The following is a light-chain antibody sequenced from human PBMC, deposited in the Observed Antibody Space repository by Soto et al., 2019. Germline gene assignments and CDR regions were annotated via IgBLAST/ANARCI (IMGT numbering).Light chain of an antibody. CDR1: QSVGSS. CDR3: QQYNNWPLT. V-gene: IGKV3-15*01. J-gene: IGKJ4*01. CDR2: GAS. Sequence: EIVMTQSPATLSVSPGERATLSCRASQSVGSSLAWYQQKPGQAPRLLIYGASIRATGIPARFSGSGSGTEFTLTISSLQSEDFAVYYCQQYNNWPLTFGGGTKVEIK.